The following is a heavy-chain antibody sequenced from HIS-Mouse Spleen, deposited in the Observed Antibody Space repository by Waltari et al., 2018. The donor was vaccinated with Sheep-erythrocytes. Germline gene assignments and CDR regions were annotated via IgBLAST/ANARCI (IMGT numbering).Heavy chain of an antibody. CDR1: GFTFRSYA. J-gene: IGHJ4*02. Sequence: EVQLLESGGGLVQPGGSLRLSCAASGFTFRSYAMSWVRQAPGKGLEWVSAISGSGGSTYYADSVKGRFTISRDNSKNTLYLQMNSLRAEDTAVYYCARGYDFWSGYYDYWGQGTLVTVSS. D-gene: IGHD3-3*01. CDR3: ARGYDFWSGYYDY. V-gene: IGHV3-23*01. CDR2: ISGSGGST.